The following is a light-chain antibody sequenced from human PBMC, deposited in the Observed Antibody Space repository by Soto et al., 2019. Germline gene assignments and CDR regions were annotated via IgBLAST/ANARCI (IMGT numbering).Light chain of an antibody. V-gene: IGKV3-11*01. CDR3: QQRSNWPYT. CDR1: QSVSSY. Sequence: EIVLTQSPDTLSLSPGQRATLSCRASQSVSSYLAWYQQKPGQAPRLLIYDASNRATGIPARFSGSGSGTDFTLTISSLEPEDFAVYYCQQRSNWPYTFGQGTKVDIK. J-gene: IGKJ2*01. CDR2: DAS.